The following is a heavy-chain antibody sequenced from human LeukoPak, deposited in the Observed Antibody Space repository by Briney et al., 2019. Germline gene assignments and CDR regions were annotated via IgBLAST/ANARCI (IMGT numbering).Heavy chain of an antibody. J-gene: IGHJ4*02. CDR2: ISGSGDST. V-gene: IGHV3-23*01. D-gene: IGHD6-13*01. CDR3: AQDYDSRWYVEY. CDR1: GFTFSIYA. Sequence: PGGSLRLSCAASGFTFSIYAMSWVRQAPGKGLEWFSAISGSGDSTYYADSVKGRFTISRDNSKNTLDLQMNSLRAEDTAVYYCAQDYDSRWYVEYWGQGTLVTVSS.